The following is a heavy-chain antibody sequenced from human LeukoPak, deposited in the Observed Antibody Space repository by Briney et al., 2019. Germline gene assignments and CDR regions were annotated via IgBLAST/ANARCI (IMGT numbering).Heavy chain of an antibody. V-gene: IGHV4-39*01. CDR2: IYYSGST. CDR1: GGSISSSSYY. D-gene: IGHD3-10*01. CDR3: ARLNGGY. Sequence: SETLSLTCTVSGGSISSSSYYWGWIRQPPGKGLEWIGSIYYSGSTYYNPSLKSRVTISVDTSKNQFSLKLRSVTAADTAVYYCARLNGGYWGQGTLVTVSS. J-gene: IGHJ4*02.